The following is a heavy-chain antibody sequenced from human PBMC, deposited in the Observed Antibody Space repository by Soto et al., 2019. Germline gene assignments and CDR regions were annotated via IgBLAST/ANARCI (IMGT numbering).Heavy chain of an antibody. V-gene: IGHV3-9*01. D-gene: IGHD6-19*01. CDR3: TKASSPDTSGWYSWFDS. CDR2: ISWNSGTR. Sequence: EVQLVETGGGLVQPGRSLRLSCAASGFTFGDYAMHWVRQTPGKGLEWVSGISWNSGTRGYGNSVKGRFIISRDNAENSLYLQMNSLRAEDTALYYCTKASSPDTSGWYSWFDSWGQGTLVTVSS. J-gene: IGHJ5*01. CDR1: GFTFGDYA.